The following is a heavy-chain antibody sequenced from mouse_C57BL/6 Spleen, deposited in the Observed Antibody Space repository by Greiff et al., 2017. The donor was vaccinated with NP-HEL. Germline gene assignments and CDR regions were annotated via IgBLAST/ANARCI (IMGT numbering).Heavy chain of an antibody. J-gene: IGHJ1*03. CDR1: GYTFTDYY. CDR2: INPYNGGT. D-gene: IGHD2-4*01. V-gene: IGHV1-19*01. Sequence: EVQLQQSGPVLVKPGASVKMSCKASGYTFTDYYMNWVKQSHGKSLEWIGVINPYNGGTSYNQKFKGKATLTVDKSSSTAYMELNSLTSEDSAVYYGARSGIYYDYGGYFDVWGTGTTVTVSS. CDR3: ARSGIYYDYGGYFDV.